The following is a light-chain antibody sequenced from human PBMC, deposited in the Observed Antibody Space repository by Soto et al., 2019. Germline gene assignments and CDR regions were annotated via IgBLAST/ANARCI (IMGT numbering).Light chain of an antibody. Sequence: EIVLTQSPGTLSLSPGERATLSCRANQSVSSSYLAWYQQKPGQAPRLLIYGASSRAADIPDRFSGSGSGTDFTLTISRLEPADFAVYYCQQYAGSPPYSFGQGTELEIK. CDR3: QQYAGSPPYS. J-gene: IGKJ2*03. CDR1: QSVSSSY. CDR2: GAS. V-gene: IGKV3-20*01.